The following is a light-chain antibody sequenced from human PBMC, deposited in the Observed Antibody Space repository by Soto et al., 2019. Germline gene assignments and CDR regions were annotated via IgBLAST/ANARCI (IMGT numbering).Light chain of an antibody. V-gene: IGKV3-15*01. CDR3: LQYSTWPPLYT. J-gene: IGKJ2*01. CDR2: DAS. Sequence: EIVMTQSPAALSVSLGERVSLTCRASQAVSSYLAWYQQKPGQAPMLLISDASTRATDIPDRFSGSGSGTDFTLTIRSLQSSDLAVYYCLQYSTWPPLYTFGQGTKLEIK. CDR1: QAVSSY.